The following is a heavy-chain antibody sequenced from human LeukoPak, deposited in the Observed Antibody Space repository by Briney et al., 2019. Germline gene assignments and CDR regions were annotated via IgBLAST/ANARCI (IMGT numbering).Heavy chain of an antibody. Sequence: GRSLKLSCAASGFTFSSYAMHWVRQAPGKGLEWVSRTDSAGSSISYADSVKGRFTISRDNAKNTLYLQMNSLRAEDTAVYYCARGGGYKNDYWGQGTLVTVSS. CDR3: ARGGGYKNDY. D-gene: IGHD5-24*01. CDR2: TDSAGSSI. V-gene: IGHV3-74*01. J-gene: IGHJ4*02. CDR1: GFTFSSYA.